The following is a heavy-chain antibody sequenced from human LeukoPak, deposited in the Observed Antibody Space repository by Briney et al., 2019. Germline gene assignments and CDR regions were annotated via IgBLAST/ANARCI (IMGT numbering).Heavy chain of an antibody. CDR2: FIDSGDII. CDR3: AKLGGQEVYNYYVGV. D-gene: IGHD3-16*01. J-gene: IGHJ6*03. CDR1: EFTFISIA. Sequence: GGSLRPSCKASEFTFISIARGWSGKAPGRGLEGFSVFIDSGDIIYYANSVKGRFTISRDNSKNTLYLQMNSLRAEDTAVYYCAKLGGQEVYNYYVGVWGKGTTVAVSS. V-gene: IGHV3-23*01.